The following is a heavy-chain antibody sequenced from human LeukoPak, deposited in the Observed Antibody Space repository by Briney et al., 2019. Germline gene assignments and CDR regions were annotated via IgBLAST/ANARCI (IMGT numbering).Heavy chain of an antibody. CDR2: ISHRGST. Sequence: PSETLSLTCAVYGGSFSDYFWSWIRQPPGKGLEWIGEISHRGSTTYNPSLRSRVTISGDTSKKQFSLKLSSVTAADTAVYYCVTYYYGSSAPKRNYWGQGILVTVSS. CDR3: VTYYYGSSAPKRNY. CDR1: GGSFSDYF. D-gene: IGHD3-22*01. J-gene: IGHJ4*02. V-gene: IGHV4-34*01.